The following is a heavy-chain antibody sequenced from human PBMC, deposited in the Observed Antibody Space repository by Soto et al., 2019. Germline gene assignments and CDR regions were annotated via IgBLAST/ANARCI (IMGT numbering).Heavy chain of an antibody. CDR1: GGSISSGGYY. D-gene: IGHD2-15*01. Sequence: PSETLSLTCTVSGGSISSGGYYWSWIRQHPGKGLEWVGYIYYSGSTYYNPSLKSRVTISVDTSKNEFSLKLSSVAAADTAVLYCARDVVINDQGYWRGPIPCGMDVWRQGPTVTASS. V-gene: IGHV4-31*03. J-gene: IGHJ6*02. CDR3: ARDVVINDQGYWRGPIPCGMDV. CDR2: IYYSGST.